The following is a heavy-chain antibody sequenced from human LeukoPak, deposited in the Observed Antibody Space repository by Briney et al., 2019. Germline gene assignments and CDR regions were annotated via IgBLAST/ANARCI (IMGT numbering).Heavy chain of an antibody. V-gene: IGHV3-66*01. J-gene: IGHJ6*03. D-gene: IGHD6-6*01. CDR3: ARARPDYYYYYMDV. CDR1: GFTVSSNY. CDR2: IYSGGST. Sequence: GGSLRLSCAASGFTVSSNYMSWVRQAPGKGLEWVSVIYSGGSTYYADSVKGRFTISRDNSKNMLYLQMNSLRAEDTAVYYCARARPDYYYYYMDVWGKGTTVTISS.